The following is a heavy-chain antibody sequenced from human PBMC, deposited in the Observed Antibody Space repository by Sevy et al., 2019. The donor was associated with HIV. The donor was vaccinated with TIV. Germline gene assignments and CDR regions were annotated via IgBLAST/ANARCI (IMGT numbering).Heavy chain of an antibody. Sequence: GGSLRLSCAASGFTFSDYYMNWVRQAPGKGLEWVSSISSRSSYIHYADSVRGRFTISRDNAKNSLYLQMNSLRVDDTAVYFCARDGGCSSTSCLLGFDSWGQGALVTVSS. V-gene: IGHV3-21*01. CDR1: GFTFSDYY. D-gene: IGHD2-2*01. J-gene: IGHJ4*02. CDR3: ARDGGCSSTSCLLGFDS. CDR2: ISSRSSYI.